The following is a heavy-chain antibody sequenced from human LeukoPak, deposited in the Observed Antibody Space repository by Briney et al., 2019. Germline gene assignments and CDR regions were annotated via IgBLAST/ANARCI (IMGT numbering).Heavy chain of an antibody. D-gene: IGHD5-18*01. J-gene: IGHJ4*02. CDR3: ARALNRRPLRGYSYGYGY. CDR1: GYTFTSYG. Sequence: ASVKVSCKASGYTFTSYGISWVRQAPGQGLEWMGWINPNSGGTNYAQKFQGRVTMTRDTSISTAYMELSRLRSDDTAVYYCARALNRRPLRGYSYGYGYWGQGTLVTVSS. CDR2: INPNSGGT. V-gene: IGHV1-2*02.